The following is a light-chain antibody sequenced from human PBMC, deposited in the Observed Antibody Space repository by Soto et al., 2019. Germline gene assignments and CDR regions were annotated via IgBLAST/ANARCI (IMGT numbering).Light chain of an antibody. CDR2: NNN. Sequence: VLTQPPSASGTPGQRVTISCSGSSSNIGGNPVNWYQQLPGTAPKLLIYNNNQRPSGVPDRFSGSKSGTSASLAISGLQSEEEADYYCAAWHDSLNGPVFGGGTKVTV. CDR1: SSNIGGNP. CDR3: AAWHDSLNGPV. J-gene: IGLJ3*02. V-gene: IGLV1-44*01.